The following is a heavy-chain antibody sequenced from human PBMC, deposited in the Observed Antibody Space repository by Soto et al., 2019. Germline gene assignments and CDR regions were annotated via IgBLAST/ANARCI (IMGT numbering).Heavy chain of an antibody. CDR3: ARDPGDGHYFDY. J-gene: IGHJ4*02. D-gene: IGHD2-21*01. Sequence: SETLSLTCTVSGGSISSGGYYWSWIRQHPGKGLEWIGYIYYSGSTYYNPSLKSRVTISVDTSKNQFSLKLSSLRSEDTAVYYCARDPGDGHYFDYWGQGALVTVSS. CDR1: GGSISSGGYY. V-gene: IGHV4-31*03. CDR2: IYYSGST.